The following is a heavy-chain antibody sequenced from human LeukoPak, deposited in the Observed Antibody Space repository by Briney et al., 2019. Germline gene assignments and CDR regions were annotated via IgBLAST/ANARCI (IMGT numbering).Heavy chain of an antibody. CDR2: IYYSGST. CDR3: ARIKDTATGSIDY. Sequence: SETLSLTCSVSGDSITGYYWSWIRQPPGKGLEWIGYIYYSGSTNYNPSLKSRVTISVDTSKNQFSLKLSSVTAADTAVYYCARIKDTATGSIDYWGQGTLVTVSS. D-gene: IGHD5-18*01. J-gene: IGHJ4*02. V-gene: IGHV4-59*01. CDR1: GDSITGYY.